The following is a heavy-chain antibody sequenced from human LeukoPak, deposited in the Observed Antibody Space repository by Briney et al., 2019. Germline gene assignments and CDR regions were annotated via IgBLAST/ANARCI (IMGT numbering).Heavy chain of an antibody. CDR1: GGSFSGYY. V-gene: IGHV4-34*01. Sequence: PSETLSLTCAVYGGSFSGYYWSWIRQPPGKGLEWIGEINHSGSTNYNPSLKSRVTISVDTSKNQFSLKLSSVTAADTAVYYCARGAGDYEDYWGQGTLVTVSS. CDR3: ARGAGDYEDY. CDR2: INHSGST. D-gene: IGHD4-17*01. J-gene: IGHJ4*02.